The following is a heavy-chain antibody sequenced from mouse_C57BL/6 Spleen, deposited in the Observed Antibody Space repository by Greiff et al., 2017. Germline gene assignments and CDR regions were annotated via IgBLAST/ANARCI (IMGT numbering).Heavy chain of an antibody. CDR2: IWSDGST. CDR1: GFSLTSYG. Sequence: VKLMESGPGLVAPSQSLSITCTVSGFSLTSYGVHWVRQPPGKGLEWLVVIWSDGSTTYNSALKSRLSISKDNSKSQVFLKMNSLQTGDTAMYYCARTRPYYYAMDYWGQGTSVTVSS. D-gene: IGHD1-2*01. CDR3: ARTRPYYYAMDY. V-gene: IGHV2-6*03. J-gene: IGHJ4*01.